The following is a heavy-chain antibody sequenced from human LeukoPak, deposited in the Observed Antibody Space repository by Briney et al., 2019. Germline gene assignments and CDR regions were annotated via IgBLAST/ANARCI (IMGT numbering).Heavy chain of an antibody. CDR3: ARDRRTVGAVDY. D-gene: IGHD1-26*01. CDR2: IYYSGTT. CDR1: GGSISSGGYY. J-gene: IGHJ4*02. V-gene: IGHV4-31*03. Sequence: PSETLSFTCTVSGGSISSGGYYWSWIRQHPGKGLEWIGYIYYSGTTYYNPSLKSRVTISVDTSKNQFSLKLSSVTAADTAVYYCARDRRTVGAVDYWGQGTLVTVSS.